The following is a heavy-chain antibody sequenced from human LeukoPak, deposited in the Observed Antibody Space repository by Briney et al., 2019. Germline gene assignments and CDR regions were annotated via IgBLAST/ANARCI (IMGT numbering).Heavy chain of an antibody. V-gene: IGHV1-8*01. CDR2: MNPNSGKT. CDR1: GYTFTSYD. J-gene: IGHJ4*02. CDR3: ARARGYSGYHPIDY. Sequence: ASVKVSCKASGYTFTSYDINWVRQATGQGLEWMGWMNPNSGKTGYAQKFQGRVTMTRNTSISTAYMELSSLRSEDTAVYFCARARGYSGYHPIDYWGQGTLVTVSS. D-gene: IGHD5-12*01.